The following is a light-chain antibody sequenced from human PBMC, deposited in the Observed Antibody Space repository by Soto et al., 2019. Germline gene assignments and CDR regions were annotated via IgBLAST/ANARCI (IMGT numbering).Light chain of an antibody. J-gene: IGLJ1*01. CDR3: GTWDSSLSAYV. CDR1: SSNIGNNY. Sequence: QSVLTQPPSVSAAPGQKVTTSCSGSSSNIGNNYVSWYQQLPGTAPKLLIYENNKRPSGIPDRFSGSKSGTSATLGITGLQTGDEADYYCGTWDSSLSAYVFGTG. CDR2: ENN. V-gene: IGLV1-51*02.